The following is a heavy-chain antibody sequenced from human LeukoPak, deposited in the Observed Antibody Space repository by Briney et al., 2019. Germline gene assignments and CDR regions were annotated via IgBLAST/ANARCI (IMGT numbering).Heavy chain of an antibody. J-gene: IGHJ6*02. Sequence: GASVKVSCKASGGTFSSYAISWVRQAPGQGLEWMGGIIPIFGTANYAQKFQGRVTITADESTSTAYMELSSLRSEDTVVYYCASLPAYMDSGGNSDYYYYYGMDVWGQGTTVTVSS. CDR1: GGTFSSYA. CDR2: IIPIFGTA. D-gene: IGHD4-23*01. CDR3: ASLPAYMDSGGNSDYYYYYGMDV. V-gene: IGHV1-69*13.